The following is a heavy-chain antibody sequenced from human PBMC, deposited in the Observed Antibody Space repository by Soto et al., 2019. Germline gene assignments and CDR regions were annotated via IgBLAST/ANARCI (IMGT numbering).Heavy chain of an antibody. CDR1: GGSISSYY. CDR3: AREGGSYWNYYYYYGMDV. J-gene: IGHJ6*02. D-gene: IGHD1-26*01. V-gene: IGHV4-59*01. CDR2: IYYSGST. Sequence: PETLSLTCPVSGGSISSYYWSWIRQPPGKGLEWIGYIYYSGSTNYNPSLKSRVTISVDTSKNQFSLKLSSVTAADTAVYYCAREGGSYWNYYYYYGMDVWGQGTTVTV.